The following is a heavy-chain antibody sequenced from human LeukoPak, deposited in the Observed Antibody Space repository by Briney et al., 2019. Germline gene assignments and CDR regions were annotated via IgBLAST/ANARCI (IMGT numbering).Heavy chain of an antibody. J-gene: IGHJ4*02. CDR1: GFTFSSYC. D-gene: IGHD3-22*01. Sequence: GGSLRLSCAASGFTFSSYCMNWVRQAPGKGLEWVSFISSSSSYIYYADSVKGRFTISRDNAKNSLYLQMNSLRAEDTAVYYCARDNYDSSGPYYFDYWGQGTLVTVSS. V-gene: IGHV3-21*01. CDR2: ISSSSSYI. CDR3: ARDNYDSSGPYYFDY.